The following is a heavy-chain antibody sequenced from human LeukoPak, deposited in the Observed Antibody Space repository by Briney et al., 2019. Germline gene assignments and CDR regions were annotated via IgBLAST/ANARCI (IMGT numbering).Heavy chain of an antibody. D-gene: IGHD3-3*01. V-gene: IGHV2-5*02. J-gene: IGHJ6*02. Sequence: SGPTLVNPTQTLTLTCTLSGFSLSTSGVGVGWIRQPPGKALEWLALIYWDDDKRYSPSLKSRLTITKDTSKNQVVLTMTNMDPVDTATYYCAHSPGTYYDFWSGYSDYYGMDVWGQGTTVTVSS. CDR2: IYWDDDK. CDR3: AHSPGTYYDFWSGYSDYYGMDV. CDR1: GFSLSTSGVG.